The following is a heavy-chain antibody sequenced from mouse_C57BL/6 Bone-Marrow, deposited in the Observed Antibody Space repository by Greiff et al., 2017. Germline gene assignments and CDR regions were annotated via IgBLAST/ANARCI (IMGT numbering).Heavy chain of an antibody. D-gene: IGHD1-1*01. V-gene: IGHV1-72*01. CDR1: GYTFTSYW. CDR3: ARSLRLLLRWFDY. Sequence: QVQLKQPGAELVKPGASVKLSCKASGYTFTSYWMHWVKQRPGRGLEWIGRIDPNSGGTKYNEKFKSKATLTVDKPSSTAYMQLSSLTSEDAAVYYCARSLRLLLRWFDYWGQGTTLTVSS. CDR2: IDPNSGGT. J-gene: IGHJ2*01.